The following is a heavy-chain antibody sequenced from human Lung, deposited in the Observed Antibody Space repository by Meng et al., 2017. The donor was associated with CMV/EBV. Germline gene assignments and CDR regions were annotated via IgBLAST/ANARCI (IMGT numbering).Heavy chain of an antibody. CDR3: ARDRGGWQHQLVRYYYGMDV. Sequence: SVXVSXKASGGTFSSYAISWVRQAPGQGLEWMGGIIPILGIANYAQKFQGRVTITADKSTSTAYMELSSLRSEDTAVYYCARDRGGWQHQLVRYYYGMDVXGRGXTVTVSS. V-gene: IGHV1-69*10. CDR2: IIPILGIA. D-gene: IGHD6-13*01. J-gene: IGHJ6*02. CDR1: GGTFSSYA.